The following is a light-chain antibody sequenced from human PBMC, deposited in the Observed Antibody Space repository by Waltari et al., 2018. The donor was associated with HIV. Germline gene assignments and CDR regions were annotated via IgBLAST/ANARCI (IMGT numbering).Light chain of an antibody. CDR3: SSRDSSANPVV. J-gene: IGLJ2*01. CDR2: GKN. Sequence: SSQLPQDPAGSVALGQTDRMTRQGAGPRTYCACRCQQKPGHAPVLVLYGKNNRPPGIPSRLFGSSSGNTASFTITAAQADDDADYYCSSRDSSANPVVFGGGTQLTVL. CDR1: GPRTYC. V-gene: IGLV3-19*01.